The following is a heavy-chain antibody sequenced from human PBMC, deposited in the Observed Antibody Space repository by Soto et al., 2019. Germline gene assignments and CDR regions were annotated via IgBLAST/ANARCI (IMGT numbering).Heavy chain of an antibody. J-gene: IGHJ4*02. CDR3: AAGAGDTLDY. CDR2: INAYIAKT. D-gene: IGHD6-19*01. CDR1: GYTFINYG. V-gene: IGHV1-18*01. Sequence: QVQLVQSGGEVKKPGASVKVSCKASGYTFINYGITWVRQAPGQGLEWLAWINAYIAKTDNAQKVQGRVTTTADTPTRTAYLALRCLTSEQRAGYFSAAGAGDTLDYWGQGTVVTVSS.